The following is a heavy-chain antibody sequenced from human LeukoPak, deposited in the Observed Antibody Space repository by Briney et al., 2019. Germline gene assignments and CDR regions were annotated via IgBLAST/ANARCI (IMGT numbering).Heavy chain of an antibody. CDR2: ISAYNGNT. Sequence: ASVKVSCKASGYTFTSYGISWVRQAPGQGLEWMGWISAYNGNTNYAQKLQGRVTMTTDTSTSTAYMELRSLRSDDTGVYYCARDAPNDYDILTGYYLGFDYWGQGTLVTVSS. J-gene: IGHJ4*02. CDR1: GYTFTSYG. D-gene: IGHD3-9*01. CDR3: ARDAPNDYDILTGYYLGFDY. V-gene: IGHV1-18*01.